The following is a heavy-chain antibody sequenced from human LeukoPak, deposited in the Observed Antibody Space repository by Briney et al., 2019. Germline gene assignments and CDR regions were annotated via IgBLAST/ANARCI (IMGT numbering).Heavy chain of an antibody. Sequence: PGGSLRLSCAASGFTFTTHAMRWVRQAPGKRLEWVSAIIGSGGSTYYADSVKGRFNITRDNSKNTLYLEMHSLRAEDTGVYYCAKGARQLPSDEAFDIWGQGTMVTVSS. CDR2: IIGSGGST. CDR3: AKGARQLPSDEAFDI. CDR1: GFTFTTHA. D-gene: IGHD2-2*01. V-gene: IGHV3-23*01. J-gene: IGHJ3*02.